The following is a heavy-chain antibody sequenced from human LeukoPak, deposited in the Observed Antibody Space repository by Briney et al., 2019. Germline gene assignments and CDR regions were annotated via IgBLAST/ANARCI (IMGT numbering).Heavy chain of an antibody. CDR1: GFTFSSYS. D-gene: IGHD3-22*01. J-gene: IGHJ4*02. CDR2: IWYDGSNK. Sequence: GSLRLSCAASGFTFSSYSMNWVRQAPGKGLEWVAVIWYDGSNKYYADSVKGRFTISRDNSKNTLYLQMNSLRAEDTAVYYCARDYRSRVVVVTIDYWGQGTLVTVSS. V-gene: IGHV3-33*08. CDR3: ARDYRSRVVVVTIDY.